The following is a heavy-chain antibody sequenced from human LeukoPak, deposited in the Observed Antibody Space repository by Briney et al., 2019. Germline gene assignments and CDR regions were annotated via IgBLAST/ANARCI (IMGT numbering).Heavy chain of an antibody. D-gene: IGHD2-2*01. CDR3: AKADTITDIVVVPADY. V-gene: IGHV3-23*01. J-gene: IGHJ4*02. Sequence: GGSLRLSCAASGFTFSSYAMSWVRQAPGKGLEWVSAISGSGGSTYYADSVKGRFTISRDNSKNTLYLQMNSLRAEDTAVYYCAKADTITDIVVVPADYWGQGTLVTVSS. CDR1: GFTFSSYA. CDR2: ISGSGGST.